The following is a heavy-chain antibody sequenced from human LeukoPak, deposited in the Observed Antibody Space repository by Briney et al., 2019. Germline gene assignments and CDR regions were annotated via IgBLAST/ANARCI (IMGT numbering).Heavy chain of an antibody. CDR2: IYYSGST. CDR3: ARGDSSGDDAFDI. Sequence: SETLSLTCTVSGGSISSSSYYWGWIRQPPGKGLEWIGSIYYSGSTYYNPSLKSRVTISVDTSKNQFSLKLSSVTAADTAVYYCARGDSSGDDAFDIWGQGTMVTVSS. CDR1: GGSISSSSYY. J-gene: IGHJ3*02. D-gene: IGHD6-25*01. V-gene: IGHV4-39*07.